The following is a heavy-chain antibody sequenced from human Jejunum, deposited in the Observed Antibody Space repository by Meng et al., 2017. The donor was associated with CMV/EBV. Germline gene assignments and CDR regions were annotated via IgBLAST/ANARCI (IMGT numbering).Heavy chain of an antibody. D-gene: IGHD1-14*01. CDR2: ISHAGTSQ. CDR1: GFHFRKYA. Sequence: GFHFRKYAMHWVRHIPRKGLEWVAIISHAGTSQYYADSVMGRFSISRDNSRNTLYLDVNSLRTEDTALYYCAREVSTETTNWFDYWGQGTLVTVSS. V-gene: IGHV3-30-3*01. J-gene: IGHJ4*02. CDR3: AREVSTETTNWFDY.